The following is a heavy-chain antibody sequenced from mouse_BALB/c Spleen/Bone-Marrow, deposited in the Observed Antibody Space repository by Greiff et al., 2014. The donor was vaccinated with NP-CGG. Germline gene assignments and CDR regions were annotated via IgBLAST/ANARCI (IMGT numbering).Heavy chain of an antibody. CDR2: IRSKGNNYAT. J-gene: IGHJ4*01. Sequence: DVMLVESDGGLVQPKGSLKLSCAASGFTFNTYAMNWVRQAPGKGLEWVARIRSKGNNYATYYGDSVKDRSTISRDDSQSMLYLQMNNLKTEDTAMYYCVRHMDYWGQGTSVIVSS. CDR1: GFTFNTYA. CDR3: VRHMDY. V-gene: IGHV10-1*02.